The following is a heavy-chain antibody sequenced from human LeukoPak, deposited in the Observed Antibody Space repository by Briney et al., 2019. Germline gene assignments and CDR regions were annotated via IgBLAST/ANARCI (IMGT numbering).Heavy chain of an antibody. CDR2: IYYSGST. CDR1: GGSISSYY. D-gene: IGHD1-26*01. J-gene: IGHJ5*02. V-gene: IGHV4-59*08. Sequence: ASETLSLTCTVSGGSISSYYWSWIRQPPGKGLEWIGYIYYSGSTNYNPSLKSRVTISVDTSKNQFSLKLSSVTAADTAVYYCARLGRAIAQNWFDPWGRGTLVTVSS. CDR3: ARLGRAIAQNWFDP.